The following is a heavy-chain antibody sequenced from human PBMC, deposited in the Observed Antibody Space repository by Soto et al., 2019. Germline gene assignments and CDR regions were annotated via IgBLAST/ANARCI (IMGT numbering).Heavy chain of an antibody. CDR3: ARDQSQGQMLLPYFDY. CDR1: GFNFPGYS. J-gene: IGHJ4*02. V-gene: IGHV3-21*04. D-gene: IGHD3-10*02. Sequence: GGSLRLSCAASGFNFPGYSMNWVRQAPGKGLEWVASISSGSHYIYYADSVRGRFTISRDNARDSLHLQMNSLRAGDTAVYFCARDQSQGQMLLPYFDYWGQGTLVTVSS. CDR2: ISSGSHYI.